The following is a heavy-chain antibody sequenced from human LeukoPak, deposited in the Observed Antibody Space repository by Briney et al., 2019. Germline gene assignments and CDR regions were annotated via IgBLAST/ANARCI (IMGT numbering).Heavy chain of an antibody. J-gene: IGHJ5*02. CDR2: IIPIFGTA. V-gene: IGHV1-69*13. CDR3: ARRYSSSWYQGFWFDP. D-gene: IGHD6-13*01. Sequence: SVKVSCKASGGTFSSYAISWVRQAPGQGLVWMGGIIPIFGTANYAQKFQGRVTITADESTSTAYMELSSLRSEDTAVYYCARRYSSSWYQGFWFDPWGQGTLVTVST. CDR1: GGTFSSYA.